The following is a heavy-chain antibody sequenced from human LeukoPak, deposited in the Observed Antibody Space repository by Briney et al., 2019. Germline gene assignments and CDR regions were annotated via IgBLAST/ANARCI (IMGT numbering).Heavy chain of an antibody. D-gene: IGHD2-2*01. J-gene: IGHJ4*02. CDR2: ISSSGSTI. CDR3: ARDSCSSTSCSHYFDY. Sequence: GGSLRLSCAASGFTFSSYEMNWVRQAPGKGLEWVSYISSSGSTIYYADSVKGRFTISRDNAKNSLYLQMNSLRAEDTAVYYCARDSCSSTSCSHYFDYWGQGTLVTVSS. CDR1: GFTFSSYE. V-gene: IGHV3-48*03.